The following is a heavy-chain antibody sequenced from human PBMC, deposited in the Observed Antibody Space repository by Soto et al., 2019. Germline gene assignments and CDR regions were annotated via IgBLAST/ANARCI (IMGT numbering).Heavy chain of an antibody. CDR2: IIPILGTA. Sequence: QVQLVQSGAEVKKPGSSVKVSCKASGGTFSSYAISWVRQAPGQGLEWMGGIIPILGTANYAQKFQGRVTITAAEYTSTAYMELTSLRCEDTAVYHCAREPPPPLYYGAGNDRGVWYYGMAVWGQGTTVTVSS. CDR1: GGTFSSYA. CDR3: AREPPPPLYYGAGNDRGVWYYGMAV. J-gene: IGHJ6*02. D-gene: IGHD3-10*01. V-gene: IGHV1-69*11.